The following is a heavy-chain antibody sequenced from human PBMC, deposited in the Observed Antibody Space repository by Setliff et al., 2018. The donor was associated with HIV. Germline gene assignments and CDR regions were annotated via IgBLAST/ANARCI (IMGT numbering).Heavy chain of an antibody. J-gene: IGHJ3*02. CDR1: GGSISSYY. CDR3: ARHPYVKDSFDI. CDR2: IYYSRST. V-gene: IGHV4-59*08. Sequence: PSETLSLTCSVSGGSISSYYWSWIRQPPGKGLEWIGYIYYSRSTNYNPSLKSRVTISVDTSKKQFSLKLISVTDADTAIYYCARHPYVKDSFDIWGQGTMVTVSS. D-gene: IGHD2-21*01.